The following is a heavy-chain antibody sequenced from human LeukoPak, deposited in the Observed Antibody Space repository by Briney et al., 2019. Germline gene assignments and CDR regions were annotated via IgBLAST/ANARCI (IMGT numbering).Heavy chain of an antibody. V-gene: IGHV4-31*03. D-gene: IGHD5-18*01. CDR1: SGSISSGGYY. Sequence: SETLSLTCTVSSGSISSGGYYWSWIRQHPGKGLEWIGYIYYSGSTYYNPSLKSRVAISVDTSKNQFSLKLSSVTAADTAVYYCTRAEGYSYGLLWFDYWGQGTLVTVSS. J-gene: IGHJ4*02. CDR3: TRAEGYSYGLLWFDY. CDR2: IYYSGST.